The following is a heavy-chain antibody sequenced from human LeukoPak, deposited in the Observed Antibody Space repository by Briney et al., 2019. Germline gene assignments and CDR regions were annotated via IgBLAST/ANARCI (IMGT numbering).Heavy chain of an antibody. J-gene: IGHJ4*02. V-gene: IGHV1-18*01. CDR1: GYTFTSFG. D-gene: IGHD3-22*01. CDR2: ISGYNGNT. CDR3: ASRAYYDSSGLDY. Sequence: ASVKVSCKASGYTFTSFGISWVRQAPGQGLEWMGWISGYNGNTNYAQKLQGRVTMTTDTSTSTAYMELRSLKSDDTAVYYCASRAYYDSSGLDYWGQGILVTVSS.